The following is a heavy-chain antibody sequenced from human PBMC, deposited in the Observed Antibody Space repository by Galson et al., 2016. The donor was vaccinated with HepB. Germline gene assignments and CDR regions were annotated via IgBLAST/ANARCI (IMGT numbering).Heavy chain of an antibody. CDR2: IYHSGST. V-gene: IGHV4-4*02. J-gene: IGHJ5*02. CDR3: ARRWALRFDP. Sequence: SETLSLTCAVSGDSINSSNWWSWVRQPPGKGLEWIGEIYHSGSTIYNPSLKSRVTISVDKSKNQFSLKVSSVTAADTAVYYCARRWALRFDPWGQGTLVTVSS. D-gene: IGHD1-26*01. CDR1: GDSINSSNW.